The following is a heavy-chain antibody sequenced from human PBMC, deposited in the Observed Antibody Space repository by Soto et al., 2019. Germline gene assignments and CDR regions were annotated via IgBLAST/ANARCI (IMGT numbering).Heavy chain of an antibody. D-gene: IGHD3-3*01. J-gene: IGHJ6*02. CDR3: ARDADISMFGRDGMDV. Sequence: AGSLRLSCAASGDTFKNHEMNWVRLAPGKGLEWIAYISNSGMTIDYADSVRGRFTISRDNAMYSMYLHMNSLRAEDTAVYFCARDADISMFGRDGMDVWGQGTAVTVSS. CDR1: GDTFKNHE. CDR2: ISNSGMTI. V-gene: IGHV3-48*03.